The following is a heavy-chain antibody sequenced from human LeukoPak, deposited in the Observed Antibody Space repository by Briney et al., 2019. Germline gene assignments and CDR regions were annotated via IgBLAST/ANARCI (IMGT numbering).Heavy chain of an antibody. Sequence: PGGSLRLSCAVSGFTFTSYWMTWVRQTPGKGLEWVGNIKQDGSETYFVDSVKVRFTIARDNAKNSLFLQMNSLRVEDTAVYYCTRGRDGYNYQFDYWGQGTLVTVSS. V-gene: IGHV3-7*02. CDR2: IKQDGSET. D-gene: IGHD5-24*01. J-gene: IGHJ4*02. CDR1: GFTFTSYW. CDR3: TRGRDGYNYQFDY.